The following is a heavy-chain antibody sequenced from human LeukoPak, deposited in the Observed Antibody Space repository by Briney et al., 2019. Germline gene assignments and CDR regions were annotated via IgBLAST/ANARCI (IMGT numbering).Heavy chain of an antibody. CDR2: IRSKTHSYAT. J-gene: IGHJ4*02. CDR3: TRRSITSSGTDDY. CDR1: GFNFSASA. V-gene: IGHV3-73*01. D-gene: IGHD1-26*01. Sequence: PGGSLKLSCAASGFNFSASAIHWVRQASGKGLEWIGRIRSKTHSYATTYAASLKGRFIISRDDSKNTTYLQMSSLKTDDTAVYYCTRRSITSSGTDDYWGQGTLVTVSS.